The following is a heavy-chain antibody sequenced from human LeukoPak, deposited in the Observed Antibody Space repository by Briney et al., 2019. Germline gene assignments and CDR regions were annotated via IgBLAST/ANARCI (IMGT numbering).Heavy chain of an antibody. CDR2: IYYSGST. D-gene: IGHD3-10*01. V-gene: IGHV4-30-4*01. J-gene: IGHJ4*02. CDR1: GGSISSGDYY. CDR3: ARDREGSGSYYDY. Sequence: SQTLSLTCTVSGGSISSGDYYWSWIRQPPGKGLEWIGYIYYSGSTYYNPSLKSRVTISVDTSKNQFSLKLSSATAADTAVYYCARDREGSGSYYDYWGQGTLVTVSS.